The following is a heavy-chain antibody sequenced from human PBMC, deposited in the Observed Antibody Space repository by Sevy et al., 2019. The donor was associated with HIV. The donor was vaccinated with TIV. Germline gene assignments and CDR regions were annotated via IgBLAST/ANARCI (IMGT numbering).Heavy chain of an antibody. V-gene: IGHV3-21*01. D-gene: IGHD2-2*02. Sequence: GGSLRLSCAASGFTFSSYSMNWVRQAPGKGLEWVSSISSSSSYIYYADSVKDRFTISRDNAKNSLYLQMNSLRAEDTDVYYCASSGRAATAIPDPYYYYGMDVWGQGTTVTVSS. J-gene: IGHJ6*02. CDR1: GFTFSSYS. CDR2: ISSSSSYI. CDR3: ASSGRAATAIPDPYYYYGMDV.